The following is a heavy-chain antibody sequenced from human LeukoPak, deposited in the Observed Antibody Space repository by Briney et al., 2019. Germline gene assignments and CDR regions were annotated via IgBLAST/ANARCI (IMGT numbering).Heavy chain of an antibody. Sequence: GGTLRLSCAATGFTFSSYGMSWVRQAPGKGLEWVSAISNSADRIYYADSVKGRFTISRDNSKNTLYLQMNSLRAEDTAVYYCAKEDFWSGFSYYFDSWGQGTLVAVSS. D-gene: IGHD3-3*01. CDR3: AKEDFWSGFSYYFDS. V-gene: IGHV3-23*01. CDR1: GFTFSSYG. CDR2: ISNSADRI. J-gene: IGHJ4*02.